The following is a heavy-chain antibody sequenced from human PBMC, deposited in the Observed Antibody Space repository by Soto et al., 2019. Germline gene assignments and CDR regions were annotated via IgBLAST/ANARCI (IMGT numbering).Heavy chain of an antibody. V-gene: IGHV3-13*01. CDR3: ARATTSRGWYYFDY. CDR1: GFTFSSYD. D-gene: IGHD4-17*01. CDR2: IGTAVDT. Sequence: EVQLVESGGGLVQPGGSLRLSCAASGFTFSSYDMHWVRQATGKGLEWVSAIGTAVDTYYPGSVKGRFTISRENAKNSLYRQMHSMRGGDTAVYYCARATTSRGWYYFDYWGQGTLVTVSS. J-gene: IGHJ4*02.